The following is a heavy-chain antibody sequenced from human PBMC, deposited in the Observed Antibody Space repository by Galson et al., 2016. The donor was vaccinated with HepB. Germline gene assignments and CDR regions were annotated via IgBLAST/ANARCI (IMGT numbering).Heavy chain of an antibody. D-gene: IGHD2/OR15-2a*01. CDR3: AKANIIMVTLGIYLDT. CDR2: VSGHAGST. Sequence: SLRLSCATSGFAFNTYAMNWVRQAPGKGLEWVAGVSGHAGSTYYADSVKGRFAISRDNSKNTLFLQMNGLRADDTAVYYCAKANIIMVTLGIYLDTWGPGTMVTGSS. V-gene: IGHV3-23*01. J-gene: IGHJ5*02. CDR1: GFAFNTYA.